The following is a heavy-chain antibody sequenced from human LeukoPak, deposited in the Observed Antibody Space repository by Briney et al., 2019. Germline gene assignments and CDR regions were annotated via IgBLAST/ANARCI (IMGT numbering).Heavy chain of an antibody. J-gene: IGHJ4*02. V-gene: IGHV4-38-2*01. CDR2: INHSGIT. CDR3: ARSGDYIKEGFDY. Sequence: SETLSLTCAVSGYSIRSGHYWGWIRQSPGKGLEWIGSINHSGITEYNPSLKSRVTLSVDTSKNQFSLQLRSVTAADRALYYCARSGDYIKEGFDYWGQGTQVTVS. CDR1: GYSIRSGHY. D-gene: IGHD3-22*01.